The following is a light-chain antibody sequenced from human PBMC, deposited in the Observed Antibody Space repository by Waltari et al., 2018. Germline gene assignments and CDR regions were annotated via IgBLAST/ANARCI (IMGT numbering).Light chain of an antibody. CDR1: PLPDTH. V-gene: IGLV3-10*01. CDR3: YSTDSSGDHGV. Sequence: SYELTQQPSVSVSPGQTARTTCPGAPLPDTHVSWYQPQSGQAPVLVIFEDTKRPSGIPERFSGSSSGTTTTLTISGAQVEDEADYYCYSTDSSGDHGVFGGGTKLTVL. J-gene: IGLJ3*02. CDR2: EDT.